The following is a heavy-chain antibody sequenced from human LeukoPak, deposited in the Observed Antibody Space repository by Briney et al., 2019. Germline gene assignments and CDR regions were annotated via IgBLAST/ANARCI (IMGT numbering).Heavy chain of an antibody. D-gene: IGHD2-15*01. CDR1: GFTFSDYY. J-gene: IGHJ6*02. V-gene: IGHV3-11*01. CDR3: ATGVVAATPPYYYGMDV. CDR2: ISSSGSTI. Sequence: GGSLRLSCAASGFTFSDYYISWIRQAPGKGLEWVSYISSSGSTIYYADSVKGRFTISRDNAKNSLYLQMNSLRAEDTAVYYCATGVVAATPPYYYGMDVWGQGTTVTVSS.